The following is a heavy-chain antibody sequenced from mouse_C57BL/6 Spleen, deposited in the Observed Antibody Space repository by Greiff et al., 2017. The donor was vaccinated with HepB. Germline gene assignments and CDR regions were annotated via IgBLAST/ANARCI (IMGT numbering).Heavy chain of an antibody. V-gene: IGHV1-80*01. J-gene: IGHJ2*01. CDR1: GYAFSSYW. Sequence: QVQLQQSGAELVKPGASVKISCKASGYAFSSYWMNWVKQRPGKGLEWIRQIYPGDGDTNYNGKFKGKATLTADKSSSTAYMQLSSLTSEDSAVYFCAREGTGRGFDYWGQGTTLTVSS. CDR2: IYPGDGDT. CDR3: AREGTGRGFDY. D-gene: IGHD4-1*01.